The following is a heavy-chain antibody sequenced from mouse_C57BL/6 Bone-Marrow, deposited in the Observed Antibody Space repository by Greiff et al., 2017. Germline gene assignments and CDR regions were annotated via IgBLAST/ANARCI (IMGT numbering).Heavy chain of an antibody. Sequence: VQLQQSGAELARPGASVKLSCKASGYTFTRYGISWVKQRTGQGLEWIGEIYPRSGNTYYNEKFKGKATLTADKSSSTAYMELRSLTSEDSAVYFCATTVVEFAYWGQGTLVTVSA. J-gene: IGHJ3*01. CDR1: GYTFTRYG. D-gene: IGHD1-1*01. CDR3: ATTVVEFAY. V-gene: IGHV1-81*01. CDR2: IYPRSGNT.